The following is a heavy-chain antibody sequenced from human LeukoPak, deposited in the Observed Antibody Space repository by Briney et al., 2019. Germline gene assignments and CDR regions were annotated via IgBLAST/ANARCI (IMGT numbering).Heavy chain of an antibody. CDR1: GYTFTSYD. D-gene: IGHD5-24*01. V-gene: IGHV1-2*02. Sequence: ASVKVSCKASGYTFTSYDINWVRQAPGQGLEWMGWINPNSGGTNYAQKFQGRVTTTRDTSISTAYMELSRLRSDDTAVYYCAEIGRDGSNDAFDIWGQGTMVTVSS. CDR3: AEIGRDGSNDAFDI. CDR2: INPNSGGT. J-gene: IGHJ3*02.